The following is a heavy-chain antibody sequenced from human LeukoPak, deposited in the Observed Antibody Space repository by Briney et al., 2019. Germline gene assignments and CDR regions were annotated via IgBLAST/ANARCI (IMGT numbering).Heavy chain of an antibody. CDR2: INHSGST. V-gene: IGHV4-34*01. D-gene: IGHD6-19*01. CDR3: ARGYSSGWFDY. Sequence: PSETLSLTSAVYGGSFSGYYWSWIRQPPGKGLEWIGEINHSGSTNYNPSLKSRVTISVDTSKNQFSLKLSSVTAADTAVYYCARGYSSGWFDYWGQGTLVTVSS. J-gene: IGHJ4*02. CDR1: GGSFSGYY.